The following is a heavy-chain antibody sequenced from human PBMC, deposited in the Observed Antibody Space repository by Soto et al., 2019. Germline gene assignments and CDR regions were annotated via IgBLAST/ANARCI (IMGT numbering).Heavy chain of an antibody. J-gene: IGHJ4*02. CDR1: GFTFSDYG. CDR2: ISAYNGNT. CDR3: ARDRSTHDY. D-gene: IGHD1-1*01. V-gene: IGHV1-18*04. Sequence: QVQLVQSGGEVKKPGASVKVSCRASGFTFSDYGMSWVRQAPGQGLEWMGWISAYNGNTNYAQKLQDRVTMTTDTSTSTAYVELRSLRSDDTAVYYCARDRSTHDYWGQGTLVTVSS.